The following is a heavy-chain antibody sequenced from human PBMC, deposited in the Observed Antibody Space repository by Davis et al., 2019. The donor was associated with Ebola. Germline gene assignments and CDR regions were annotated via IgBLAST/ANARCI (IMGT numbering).Heavy chain of an antibody. D-gene: IGHD6-13*01. CDR2: IYHSGST. J-gene: IGHJ4*02. Sequence: MPGGSLRLSCTVSGGSISSSNWWSWVRQPPGKGLAWIGEIYHSGSTNYNPSLKSRVTISVDKSKNQFSLKLSSVTAADTAVYYCARDRGPAAGSFDYWGQGTLVTVSS. V-gene: IGHV4-4*02. CDR3: ARDRGPAAGSFDY. CDR1: GGSISSSNW.